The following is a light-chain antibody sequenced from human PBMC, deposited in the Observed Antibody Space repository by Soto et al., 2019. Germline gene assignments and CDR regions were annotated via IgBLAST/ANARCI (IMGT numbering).Light chain of an antibody. CDR1: SSNIGAGYD. CDR3: QSYDSSLYVV. V-gene: IGLV1-40*01. J-gene: IGLJ2*01. Sequence: QSVLTQPPSVSGAPGQRVTISCTGSSSNIGAGYDVHWYQQLPGAAPKLLIYGSTNRPSGVPDRFSGSKSGTSASLAITGLQDEDEADYYCQSYDSSLYVVFGGGTKLTVL. CDR2: GST.